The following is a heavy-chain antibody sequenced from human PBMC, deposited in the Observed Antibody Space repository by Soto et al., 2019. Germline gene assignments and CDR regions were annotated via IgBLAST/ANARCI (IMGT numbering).Heavy chain of an antibody. CDR3: TRGPSGDKVDY. CDR1: GGSISSSSYC. Sequence: SETLSLPCTVLGGSISSSSYCWGWIRQPPGKGLEWIGHIYYSGSTYYNPSLKSRVTISVDTSKNQFSLNLNSVSSADTAVYYCTRGPSGDKVDYWGQGTLVTVSS. CDR2: IYYSGST. J-gene: IGHJ4*02. V-gene: IGHV4-39*07. D-gene: IGHD7-27*01.